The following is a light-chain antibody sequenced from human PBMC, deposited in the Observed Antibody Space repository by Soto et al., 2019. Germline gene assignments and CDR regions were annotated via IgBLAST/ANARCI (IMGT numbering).Light chain of an antibody. J-gene: IGKJ5*01. CDR2: AAS. V-gene: IGKV1-39*01. CDR3: QQSYSTPIT. Sequence: DIQMTQSPSSLCASVGDRVTMTCRASQSISSYLNWYQQKPGKAPKLLIYAASSLQSGVPSRFSGSGSGTDFTLTISSLQPEDFATYYCQQSYSTPITFGQGTQLEIK. CDR1: QSISSY.